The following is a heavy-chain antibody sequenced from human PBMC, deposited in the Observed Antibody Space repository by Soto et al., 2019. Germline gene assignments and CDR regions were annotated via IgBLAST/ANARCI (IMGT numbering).Heavy chain of an antibody. Sequence: QMQLVQSGPEVKKPGSSVKVSCEASGGTFSNFAVNWVRQAPGQGLEWVGGIIPLFNVAKYAQKFEGRVTIVADDSTSNAYMDLSSLRSDDTAVYYCAPSGRVVLGYDYKDTEGLDIWGQGTMVTVSS. V-gene: IGHV1-69*01. CDR3: APSGRVVLGYDYKDTEGLDI. CDR2: IIPLFNVA. D-gene: IGHD4-4*01. CDR1: GGTFSNFA. J-gene: IGHJ3*02.